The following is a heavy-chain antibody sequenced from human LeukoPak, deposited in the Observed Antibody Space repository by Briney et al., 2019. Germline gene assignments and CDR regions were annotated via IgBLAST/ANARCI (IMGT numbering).Heavy chain of an antibody. CDR1: GGSFSGYY. Sequence: SETLSLTCAVYGGSFSGYYWSWIRQPPGKGLEWIGEINHSGSTNYNPSLKSRVTMSVDTSKNQFSLKLSSVTAADTAVYYCARERPRYYYDSSGYSDYWGQGTLVTVSS. CDR2: INHSGST. CDR3: ARERPRYYYDSSGYSDY. D-gene: IGHD3-22*01. J-gene: IGHJ4*02. V-gene: IGHV4-34*01.